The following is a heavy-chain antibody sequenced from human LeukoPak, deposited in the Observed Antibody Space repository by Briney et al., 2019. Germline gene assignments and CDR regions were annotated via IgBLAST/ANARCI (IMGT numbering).Heavy chain of an antibody. D-gene: IGHD4-17*01. CDR3: ATHPHDYGDYGVYYYGMDV. Sequence: ASVKVSCKVSGYTLTELSMHWVRQAPGKGLEWMGGFDPEDGETIYAQKFQGRVTMTEDTSTDTAYMELSSLRSEDTAVYYCATHPHDYGDYGVYYYGMDVWGQGTTVTVSS. V-gene: IGHV1-24*01. J-gene: IGHJ6*02. CDR1: GYTLTELS. CDR2: FDPEDGET.